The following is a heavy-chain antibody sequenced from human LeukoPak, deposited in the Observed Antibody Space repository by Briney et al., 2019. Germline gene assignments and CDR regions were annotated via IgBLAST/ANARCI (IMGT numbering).Heavy chain of an antibody. CDR3: ARGVDSGYPDY. CDR1: GDSISSYY. J-gene: IGHJ4*02. Sequence: PSETLSLTCSVSGDSISSYYWAWIRQTPGKGLQWIAYIHYNGNTKTNPSLKSRVTISLDTSKNQFSLKLTSLTAADTAVYYCARGVDSGYPDYLGQGTLVTVSS. V-gene: IGHV4-59*01. D-gene: IGHD3-22*01. CDR2: IHYNGNT.